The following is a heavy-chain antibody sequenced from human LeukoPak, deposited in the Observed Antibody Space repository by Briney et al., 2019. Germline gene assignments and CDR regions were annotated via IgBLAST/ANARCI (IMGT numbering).Heavy chain of an antibody. V-gene: IGHV3-11*01. Sequence: GGSLRLSCVASGFTFSDYYMSWIRQAPGKGLEWVSYISGDGSTIYYADSVRGRFTISRDNSKNTLDLQMNSLRAEDTAVYYCANGGSYYYYYYMDVWGKGTTVTVSS. CDR1: GFTFSDYY. CDR2: ISGDGSTI. J-gene: IGHJ6*03. D-gene: IGHD1-26*01. CDR3: ANGGSYYYYYYMDV.